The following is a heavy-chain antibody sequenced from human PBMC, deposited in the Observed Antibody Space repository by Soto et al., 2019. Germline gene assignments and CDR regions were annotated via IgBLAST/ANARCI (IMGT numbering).Heavy chain of an antibody. Sequence: PGGSLRLSCAASGFTFSSYGMHWVRQAPGKGLEWVAVIWYDGSNKYYADSVKGRFTISRDNSKNTLYLQMNSLRAEDTAVYYCAREATYYDFWSGYYTSYYYYYYMDVWGKGTTVTVSS. CDR2: IWYDGSNK. CDR1: GFTFSSYG. V-gene: IGHV3-33*01. D-gene: IGHD3-3*01. CDR3: AREATYYDFWSGYYTSYYYYYYMDV. J-gene: IGHJ6*03.